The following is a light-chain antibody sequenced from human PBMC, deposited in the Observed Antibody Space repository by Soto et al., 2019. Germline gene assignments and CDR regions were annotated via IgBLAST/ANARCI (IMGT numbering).Light chain of an antibody. J-gene: IGLJ3*02. V-gene: IGLV1-51*01. CDR2: ETD. CDR3: GTWDSSLSAWV. CDR1: STNIGNSF. Sequence: QPVLTQPPSVSAAPGQKVTISCSGGSTNIGNSFVSWYRQVPGTAPKLLIYETDKRTTGTPERFSGSKSGTSATLGITGLQTGDEADYYCGTWDSSLSAWVFGGGTKLTVL.